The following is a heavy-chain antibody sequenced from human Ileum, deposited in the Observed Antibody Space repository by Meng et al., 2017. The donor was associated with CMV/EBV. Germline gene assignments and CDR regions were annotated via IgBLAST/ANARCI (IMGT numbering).Heavy chain of an antibody. V-gene: IGHV4-34*02. CDR3: AREGTKLLGLKRWFDP. Sequence: VQLRQWGAGRLKPSEPLSLTCAVYGGSFSGYYGSWIRQPPGKGLEWIGEINHSGSTNYNPSLKSRVTISVDTSKNQFSLKLSSVTAADTAVYYCAREGTKLLGLKRWFDPWGQGTLVTVSS. CDR2: INHSGST. D-gene: IGHD2-15*01. J-gene: IGHJ5*02. CDR1: GGSFSGYY.